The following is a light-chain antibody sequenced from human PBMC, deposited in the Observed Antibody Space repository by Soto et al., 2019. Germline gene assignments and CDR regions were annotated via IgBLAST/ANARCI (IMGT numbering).Light chain of an antibody. J-gene: IGLJ2*01. CDR2: AVS. CDR1: SSDVGAYDY. CDR3: SSYVGNDNLV. Sequence: QSVLTQTPSASGSPGQSVTISCTGTSSDVGAYDYVSWYQQHPGKAPKLIIYAVSKRPSGVPDRFSGSKSGNTASLTVSGLQSESEADYYCSSYVGNDNLVFGGGTKVTVL. V-gene: IGLV2-8*01.